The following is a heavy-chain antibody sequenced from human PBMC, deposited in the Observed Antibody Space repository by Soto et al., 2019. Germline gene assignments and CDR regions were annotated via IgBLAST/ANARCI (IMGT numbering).Heavy chain of an antibody. CDR2: IYYSGST. J-gene: IGHJ3*01. CDR1: GGSISRSY. D-gene: IGHD6-13*01. V-gene: IGHV4-59*01. Sequence: SETMSLTCTASGGSISRSYWSWIRQPPRKRLEWNGYIYYSGSTNYNPSLKSRVTISVDTSKNLFSLKLSSVTAADTVVYYCARNKLTYSSSWPDAFDHWGQGTMVTVSS. CDR3: ARNKLTYSSSWPDAFDH.